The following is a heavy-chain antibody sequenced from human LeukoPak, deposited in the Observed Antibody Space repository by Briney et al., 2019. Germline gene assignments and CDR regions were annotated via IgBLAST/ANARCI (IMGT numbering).Heavy chain of an antibody. V-gene: IGHV3-48*03. CDR3: AREGGRDDAFDI. D-gene: IGHD3-16*01. CDR1: GFTFTSYE. Sequence: GGSLRLSCAASGFTFTSYEMNWVRQAPGKGLEWVSYISSDGSTIFYVDSVKGRFTISRDNAKDSLYLQMNSLRAEDTAVYYCAREGGRDDAFDIWGQRTMVIVSS. CDR2: ISSDGSTI. J-gene: IGHJ3*02.